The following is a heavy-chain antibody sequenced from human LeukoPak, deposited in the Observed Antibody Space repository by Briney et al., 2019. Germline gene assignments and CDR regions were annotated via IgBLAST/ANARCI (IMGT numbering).Heavy chain of an antibody. CDR1: GFTFSTYS. D-gene: IGHD3-16*01. J-gene: IGHJ3*02. CDR3: ARGGGAFDI. Sequence: GGSLRLSCAASGFTFSTYSMSWVRQAPGKGLEWVANIKQDGSEKYYVDSVKGRFTISRDNAKNSLYPQMNSLRAEDTAVYYCARGGGAFDIWGQGTMVTVSS. CDR2: IKQDGSEK. V-gene: IGHV3-7*01.